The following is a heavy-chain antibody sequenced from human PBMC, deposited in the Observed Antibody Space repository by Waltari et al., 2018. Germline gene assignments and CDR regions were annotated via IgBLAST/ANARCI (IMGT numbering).Heavy chain of an antibody. J-gene: IGHJ6*03. CDR3: ARSIAARYYYYYYMDV. Sequence: QVQLQESGPGLVKPSQTLSLTCTVSGGSISSGSYYWSWIRQPAGKGLEWIGRIYTRGITNYHPSLKSRVTISVDTSKNQFSLKLSSVTAADTAVYYCARSIAARYYYYYYMDVWGKGTTVTVSS. D-gene: IGHD6-6*01. V-gene: IGHV4-61*02. CDR1: GGSISSGSYY. CDR2: IYTRGIT.